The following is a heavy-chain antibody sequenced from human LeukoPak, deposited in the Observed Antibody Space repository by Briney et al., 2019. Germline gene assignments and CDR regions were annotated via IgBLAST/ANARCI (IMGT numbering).Heavy chain of an antibody. J-gene: IGHJ4*02. CDR1: GFAFTTCA. CDR2: INTDGTSP. CDR3: ARDGGNYSPQDY. D-gene: IGHD1-26*01. V-gene: IGHV3-74*01. Sequence: GGSLRLSCAASGFAFTTCAINWVPQAPGKGLEWVSCINTDGTSPTYADSVKGRFTISRDNAKNTLSLQMNGLRAEDTAVYYCARDGGNYSPQDYWGQGTLVTVSS.